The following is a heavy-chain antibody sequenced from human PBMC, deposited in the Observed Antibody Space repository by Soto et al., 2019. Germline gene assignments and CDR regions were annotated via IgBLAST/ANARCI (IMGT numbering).Heavy chain of an antibody. V-gene: IGHV1-8*01. J-gene: IGHJ3*02. CDR3: ARQNKPMADNDDFDI. D-gene: IGHD2-15*01. CDR1: GYTCTSYY. Sequence: ASVNGSFKASGYTCTSYYINWFRHSTLQWLELMGWMNPNSGNTGYAQKFQRRVTMTRNTSISTAYMELSSLRSEDTAVYYCARQNKPMADNDDFDICGKGKMVSVS. CDR2: MNPNSGNT.